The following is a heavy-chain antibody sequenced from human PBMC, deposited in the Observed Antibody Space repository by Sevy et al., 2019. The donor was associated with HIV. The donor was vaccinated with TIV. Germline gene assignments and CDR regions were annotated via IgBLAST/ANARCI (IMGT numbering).Heavy chain of an antibody. V-gene: IGHV3-7*03. CDR1: GFTFSSYW. J-gene: IGHJ6*03. Sequence: GGSLRLSCAASGFTFSSYWMSWVRQAPGKGLEWVANIKQDGSEKYYVDSVKGRFTISGDNAKNSLYLQMNSLRAEDTAVYYCARNWGYSYYYMDVWGKGTTVTVSS. CDR2: IKQDGSEK. D-gene: IGHD7-27*01. CDR3: ARNWGYSYYYMDV.